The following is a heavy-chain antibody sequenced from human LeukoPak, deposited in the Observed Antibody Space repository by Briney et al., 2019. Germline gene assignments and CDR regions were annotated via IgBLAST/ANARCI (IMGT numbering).Heavy chain of an antibody. J-gene: IGHJ4*02. CDR1: GYTFTSYY. D-gene: IGHD3-10*01. V-gene: IGHV1-46*01. CDR2: INPSGGST. Sequence: GASVKVSCKASGYTFTSYYMHWVRQAPGQGLEWMGIINPSGGSTSYAQKLQGRVTMTTDTSTSTAYMELRSLRSDDTAVYYCARDLMVRGVSSDYWGQGTLVTVSS. CDR3: ARDLMVRGVSSDY.